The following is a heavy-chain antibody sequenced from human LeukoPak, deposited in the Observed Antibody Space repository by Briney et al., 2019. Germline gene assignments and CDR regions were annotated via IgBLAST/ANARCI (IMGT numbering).Heavy chain of an antibody. CDR3: ARHFWSGLQD. V-gene: IGHV4-39*07. J-gene: IGHJ4*02. CDR1: GGSISGTDLY. CDR2: INHSGST. D-gene: IGHD3-3*02. Sequence: SETLSLTCTVSGGSISGTDLYWGWIRQLPGKGLEWIGEINHSGSTNYNPSLKSRVTISVDTSKNQFSLKLSSVTAADTAVYYCARHFWSGLQDWGQGTLVTVSS.